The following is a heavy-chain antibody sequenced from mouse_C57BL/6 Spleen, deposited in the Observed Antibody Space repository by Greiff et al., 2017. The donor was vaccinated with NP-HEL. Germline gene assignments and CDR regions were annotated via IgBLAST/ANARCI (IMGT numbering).Heavy chain of an antibody. D-gene: IGHD2-3*01. CDR2: IYPGDGDT. Sequence: VQLQQSGAELVKPGASVKISCKASGYAFSSYWMNWVKQRPGKGLEWIGQIYPGDGDTNYNGKFKGKATLTADKSSSTAYMQLSSLTSEDSAVYFCARPSVDGYYEGFAYWGQGTLVTVSA. J-gene: IGHJ3*01. CDR1: GYAFSSYW. V-gene: IGHV1-80*01. CDR3: ARPSVDGYYEGFAY.